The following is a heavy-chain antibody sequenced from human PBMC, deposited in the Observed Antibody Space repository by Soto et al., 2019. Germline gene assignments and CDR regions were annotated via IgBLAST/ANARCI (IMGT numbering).Heavy chain of an antibody. CDR1: GCSISSVNYY. Sequence: SETLSLTCPFSGCSISSVNYYWSWIRQPPGKGLEWIGYIYYSGSTYYDPSLRSRVTISVDTSRNQFSLKLSSVTAADTAVYYCARAMVVTQNWFDPWGQGTLVTVSS. J-gene: IGHJ5*02. D-gene: IGHD2-21*02. CDR2: IYYSGST. CDR3: ARAMVVTQNWFDP. V-gene: IGHV4-30-4*01.